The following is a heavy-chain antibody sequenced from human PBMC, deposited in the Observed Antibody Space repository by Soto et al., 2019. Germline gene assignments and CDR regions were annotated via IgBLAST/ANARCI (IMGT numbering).Heavy chain of an antibody. D-gene: IGHD3-22*01. Sequence: SETLSLTCAVSGGSISSGGYSWSWIRQPPGKGLEWIGYIYHSGSTYYNPSLKSRVTISVDRSKNQFSLKLGSVTAADTAVYYCASNTYCYDSSGYYLNNYFDYWGQGTLVTVSS. CDR3: ASNTYCYDSSGYYLNNYFDY. CDR1: GGSISSGGYS. J-gene: IGHJ4*02. V-gene: IGHV4-30-2*01. CDR2: IYHSGST.